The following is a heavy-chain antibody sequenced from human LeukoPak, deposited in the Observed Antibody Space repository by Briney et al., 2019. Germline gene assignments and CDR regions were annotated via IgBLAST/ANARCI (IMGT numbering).Heavy chain of an antibody. V-gene: IGHV4-38-2*02. CDR1: GYSISSGYQ. D-gene: IGHD2-2*01. J-gene: IGHJ5*02. Sequence: SETLSLTCAVSGYSISSGYQWAWIRPPPGRGLEWIGNVHHNAGAHYNPSLRSRVTISVDTSKNHFSLKLNSVTVADTAIYYCARDPRWLTPDCTSTSCYENYFAPWGQGTLVTVSS. CDR2: VHHNAGA. CDR3: ARDPRWLTPDCTSTSCYENYFAP.